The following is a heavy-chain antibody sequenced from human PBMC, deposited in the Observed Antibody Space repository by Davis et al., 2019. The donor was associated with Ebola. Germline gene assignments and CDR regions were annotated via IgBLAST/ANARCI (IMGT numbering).Heavy chain of an antibody. J-gene: IGHJ6*02. V-gene: IGHV4-34*01. Sequence: SETLSLTFAVYGGSFSGYYWSWIRQPPGKGLEWNGEINHSGSTNYNPSLKSRVTISVDTSKNQFSLKLSSVTAADTAVYYCARIRFLEWLLSLYYYGMDVWGQGTTVTVSS. CDR2: INHSGST. D-gene: IGHD3-3*01. CDR3: ARIRFLEWLLSLYYYGMDV. CDR1: GGSFSGYY.